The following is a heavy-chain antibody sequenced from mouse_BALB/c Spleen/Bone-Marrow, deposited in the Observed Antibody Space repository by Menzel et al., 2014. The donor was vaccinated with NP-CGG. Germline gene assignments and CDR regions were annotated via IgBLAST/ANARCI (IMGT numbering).Heavy chain of an antibody. Sequence: VQLQQPGAELVKPGASVKLSCTASGFNIKDTYMHWVKQRPEQGLEWIGRIDPADGNTKYDPKFQGKATITADTSSNTAYLQLSSLTSEDTAVYYCVRSREYYFDYWGQGTTLTVSS. CDR1: GFNIKDTY. J-gene: IGHJ2*01. CDR2: IDPADGNT. D-gene: IGHD1-1*01. CDR3: VRSREYYFDY. V-gene: IGHV14-3*02.